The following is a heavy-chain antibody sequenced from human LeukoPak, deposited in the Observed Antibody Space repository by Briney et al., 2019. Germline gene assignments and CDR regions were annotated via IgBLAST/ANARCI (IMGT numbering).Heavy chain of an antibody. J-gene: IGHJ6*02. CDR3: ARVSGYYDSSGYYNYYGMDV. CDR2: IYYSGST. CDR1: GGSISSYY. Sequence: SETLSLTCTVSGGSISSYYWSWIRQPPGKGLEWIGYIYYSGSTNYNPSLKSRVTISVDTSKNQSSLKLSSVTAADTAVYYCARVSGYYDSSGYYNYYGMDVWGQGTTVTVSS. D-gene: IGHD3-22*01. V-gene: IGHV4-59*01.